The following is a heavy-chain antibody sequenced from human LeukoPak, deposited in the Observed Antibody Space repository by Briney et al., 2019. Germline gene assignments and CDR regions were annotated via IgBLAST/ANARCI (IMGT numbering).Heavy chain of an antibody. CDR1: GFTFSSYG. CDR3: ARAHYGSGSYYFDY. J-gene: IGHJ4*02. D-gene: IGHD3-10*01. CDR2: ISYDGSNK. Sequence: PGGSLRLSCAASGFTFSSYGMHWVRQAPGKGLEWVAVISYDGSNKYYADSVKGRFTISRDNSKNTLYLQMNSLRAEDTAVYYCARAHYGSGSYYFDYWGQGTLVTVSS. V-gene: IGHV3-30*03.